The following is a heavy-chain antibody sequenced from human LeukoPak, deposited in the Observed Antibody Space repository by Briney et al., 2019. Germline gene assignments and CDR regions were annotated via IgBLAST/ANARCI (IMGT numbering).Heavy chain of an antibody. D-gene: IGHD4-17*01. J-gene: IGHJ4*02. V-gene: IGHV1-2*02. CDR2: INPNSGGT. Sequence: ATVTVSCKASGYTFTVYYMHWVRQAPGQGLEWMGWINPNSGGTNYAQRFQGRVTMTRDTSISTAYMELSRLRSDDTAVYYCGREDYGDYKSFDYWGQGTLVTVSS. CDR1: GYTFTVYY. CDR3: GREDYGDYKSFDY.